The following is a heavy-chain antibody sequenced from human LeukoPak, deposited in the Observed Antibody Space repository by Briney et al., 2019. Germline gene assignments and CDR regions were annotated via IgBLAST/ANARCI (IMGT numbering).Heavy chain of an antibody. Sequence: KPGGSLRLSCAASGFTFSDYSMNWVRQAPGKGLEWVASTSSGSSWIYYADSVRGRFTISRDNAKNLLYLQMNSLRVEDTAIYYCARDAGGRTQREGWFDPWGQGTLVTVSS. J-gene: IGHJ5*02. CDR1: GFTFSDYS. D-gene: IGHD1-1*01. CDR2: TSSGSSWI. CDR3: ARDAGGRTQREGWFDP. V-gene: IGHV3-21*06.